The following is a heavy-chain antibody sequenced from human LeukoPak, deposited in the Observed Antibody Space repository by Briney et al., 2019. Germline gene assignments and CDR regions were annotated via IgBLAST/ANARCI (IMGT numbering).Heavy chain of an antibody. D-gene: IGHD3-22*01. J-gene: IGHJ6*02. V-gene: IGHV6-1*01. CDR2: TYYRSKWYN. CDR3: ARDLASSGYRYYYGMDV. CDR1: GDSVSSNSAA. Sequence: SQTLSLTCAISGDSVSSNSAAWNWIRQSPSRGLERLGRTYYRSKWYNDYAVSVKSRITINPDTSKNQFSLQLNSVTPEDTAVYYCARDLASSGYRYYYGMDVWDQGTTVTVSS.